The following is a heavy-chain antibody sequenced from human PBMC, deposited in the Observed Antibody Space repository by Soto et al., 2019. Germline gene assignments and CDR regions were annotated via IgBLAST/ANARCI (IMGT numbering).Heavy chain of an antibody. Sequence: SETLSLTCTVSGGSISSYYWSWIRQPPGKGLEWIGYIYYSGSTNYNPSLKSRVTISVDTSKNQFSLKLGSVTAADTAVYYCAREGAARGYYYYGMDVWGQGTTVTVSS. J-gene: IGHJ6*02. D-gene: IGHD3-16*01. CDR1: GGSISSYY. V-gene: IGHV4-59*01. CDR2: IYYSGST. CDR3: AREGAARGYYYYGMDV.